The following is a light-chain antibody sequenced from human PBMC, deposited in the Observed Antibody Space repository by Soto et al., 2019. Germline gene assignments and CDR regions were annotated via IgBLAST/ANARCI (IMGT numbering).Light chain of an antibody. Sequence: EIVLTQSPGTLYLSPGERVTLSCRASQSIDTYLAWYQQKPGQAPRLLIYDTYKRATGIPARFSGSGSGTDFTLTISSLEPEDFAVYYCQQRTTWPALSFGGGSRVEL. V-gene: IGKV3-11*01. J-gene: IGKJ4*01. CDR3: QQRTTWPALS. CDR1: QSIDTY. CDR2: DTY.